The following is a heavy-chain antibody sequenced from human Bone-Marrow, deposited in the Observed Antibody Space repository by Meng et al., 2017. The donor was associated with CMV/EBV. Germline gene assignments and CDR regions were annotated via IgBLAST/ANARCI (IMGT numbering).Heavy chain of an antibody. V-gene: IGHV4-34*01. CDR1: GGSFSGYY. D-gene: IGHD1-26*01. CDR3: ARARELLQGHNWFDP. J-gene: IGHJ5*02. Sequence: SETLSLTCAVYGGSFSGYYWSWIRQPQGKGLEWIGEINHSGSTNYNPSLKSRVTISVDTSKNQFSLKLSSVTAADTAVYYCARARELLQGHNWFDPWGQGTLVTVSS. CDR2: INHSGST.